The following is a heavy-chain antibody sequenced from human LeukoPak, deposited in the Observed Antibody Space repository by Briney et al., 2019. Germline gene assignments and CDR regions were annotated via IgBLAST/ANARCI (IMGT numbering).Heavy chain of an antibody. CDR3: ARGLSSIAARPGIPEVGYYMDV. Sequence: ASVKVSCKASGYTFTSYGISWVRQAPGQGLEWMGWISAYNGNTNYAQKLQGRVTMTTDTSTSTAYMELRSLRSDDTAVYYCARGLSSIAARPGIPEVGYYMDVWGKGTTVTVSS. D-gene: IGHD6-6*01. V-gene: IGHV1-18*01. J-gene: IGHJ6*03. CDR1: GYTFTSYG. CDR2: ISAYNGNT.